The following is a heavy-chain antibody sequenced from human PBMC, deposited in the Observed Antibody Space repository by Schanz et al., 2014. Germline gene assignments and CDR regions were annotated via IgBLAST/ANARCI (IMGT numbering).Heavy chain of an antibody. Sequence: EVHLLESGGGLVQPGGSLRLSCVVSGFNFRNYWMSWVRQAPGKGLEWVSGLTEGGGGKYYSDAVKGRFTISRDSSKIKLYLNVNSVRDEGAAVYYCEIHVTSLTANDYWGQGTLVTVSS. V-gene: IGHV3-23*01. J-gene: IGHJ4*02. CDR3: EIHVTSLTANDY. CDR2: LTEGGGGK. CDR1: GFNFRNYW. D-gene: IGHD3-9*01.